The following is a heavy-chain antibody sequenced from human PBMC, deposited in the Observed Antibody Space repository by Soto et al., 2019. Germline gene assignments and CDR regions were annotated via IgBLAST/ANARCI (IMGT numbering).Heavy chain of an antibody. V-gene: IGHV4-31*03. CDR2: IYYSGST. J-gene: IGHJ4*02. CDR1: GGSISSGGYY. D-gene: IGHD2-15*01. CDR3: ARDGSCSCGSCYSTFFDY. Sequence: QVQLQESGPGLVKPSQTLSLTCTVSGGSISSGGYYWSWIRQHPGKGLEWIGYIYYSGSTYYNPSLKSRVTISVDTSKNQFSLKLSSVTASDTAVYYCARDGSCSCGSCYSTFFDYWVQGTLVTVSS.